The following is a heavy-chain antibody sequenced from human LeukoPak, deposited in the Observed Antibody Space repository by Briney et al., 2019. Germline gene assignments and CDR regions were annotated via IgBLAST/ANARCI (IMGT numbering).Heavy chain of an antibody. D-gene: IGHD2-15*01. V-gene: IGHV5-51*01. Sequence: GESLKVSCKGSGYSFTSYWIGWVRQMPGKGLEWMGIIYPGDSDTRYSPSFQGQVTISADKSISTAYLQWSSLKASDTAMYYCARTGKLYCSGGSCHPPYYYYYYYMDVWGKGTTVTVSS. CDR3: ARTGKLYCSGGSCHPPYYYYYYYMDV. J-gene: IGHJ6*03. CDR1: GYSFTSYW. CDR2: IYPGDSDT.